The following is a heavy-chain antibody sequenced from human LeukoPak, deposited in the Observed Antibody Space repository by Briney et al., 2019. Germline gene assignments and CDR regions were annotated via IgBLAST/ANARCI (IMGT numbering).Heavy chain of an antibody. Sequence: SETLSLTCTVSGGSISSSSYYWGWIRQPPGKGLEWIGSIYYSGSTYYNPSLKSRVTISVDTSKNQFSLKLSSVTAADTAVYYCARGNDYGDSTGYWGQGTLVTVSS. CDR1: GGSISSSSYY. J-gene: IGHJ4*02. CDR3: ARGNDYGDSTGY. D-gene: IGHD4-17*01. V-gene: IGHV4-39*01. CDR2: IYYSGST.